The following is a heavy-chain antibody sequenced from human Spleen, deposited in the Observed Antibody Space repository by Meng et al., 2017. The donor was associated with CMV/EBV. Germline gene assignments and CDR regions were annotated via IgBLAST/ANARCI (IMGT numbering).Heavy chain of an antibody. CDR1: GFTFSSYS. Sequence: GESLKISCAASGFTFSSYSIHWVRQAPGKGLKWVALISYDGSNHYYADSAKGRFTISRDNSQNTLYLQMNGLRTEDTAVYYCARERDYQVGYRSYGMDVWGQGTTVTVSS. CDR2: ISYDGSNH. D-gene: IGHD5-24*01. J-gene: IGHJ6*02. CDR3: ARERDYQVGYRSYGMDV. V-gene: IGHV3-30*04.